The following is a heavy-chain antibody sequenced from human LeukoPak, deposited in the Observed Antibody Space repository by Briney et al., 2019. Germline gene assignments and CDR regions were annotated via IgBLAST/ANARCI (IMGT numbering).Heavy chain of an antibody. V-gene: IGHV3-64*01. Sequence: GGSLRLSCAASGFTFSSYAMHWVRQAPGKGLEYVSAISSNGGSTYYANSVKGRFTISRDNSKSTLYLQMGSLRAEDMAVYYCARDSLTLSLNGMDVWGQGTTVTVSS. D-gene: IGHD1-14*01. CDR1: GFTFSSYA. J-gene: IGHJ6*02. CDR2: ISSNGGST. CDR3: ARDSLTLSLNGMDV.